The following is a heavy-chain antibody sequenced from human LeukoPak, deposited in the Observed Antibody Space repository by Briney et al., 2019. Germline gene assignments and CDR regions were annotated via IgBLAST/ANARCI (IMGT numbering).Heavy chain of an antibody. Sequence: PSETLSLTCTVSGASISSYYWSWIRQPPGKGLEWIGYISYSGSPNYNPSLKCRVTISADTSKNQFSLNLSSVTAADTAVYYCARVGHIVAAGTYDWWGQGTLVTVSS. CDR3: ARVGHIVAAGTYDW. J-gene: IGHJ4*02. CDR1: GASISSYY. CDR2: ISYSGSP. V-gene: IGHV4-59*08. D-gene: IGHD6-13*01.